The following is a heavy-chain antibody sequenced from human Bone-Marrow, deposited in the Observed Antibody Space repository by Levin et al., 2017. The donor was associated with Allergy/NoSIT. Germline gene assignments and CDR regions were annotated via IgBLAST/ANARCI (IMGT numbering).Heavy chain of an antibody. V-gene: IGHV5-51*01. D-gene: IGHD4-17*01. CDR2: IFPGDSDT. Sequence: KVSCKGAGYIFSTYWITWVRQLPGKGLEWMGIIFPGDSDTRYNPSFQGHITISADTSTSTAYLQWSSLKASDTAIYYCARQGKEDYGIIDFWGQGTLVTVSS. J-gene: IGHJ4*02. CDR3: ARQGKEDYGIIDF. CDR1: GYIFSTYW.